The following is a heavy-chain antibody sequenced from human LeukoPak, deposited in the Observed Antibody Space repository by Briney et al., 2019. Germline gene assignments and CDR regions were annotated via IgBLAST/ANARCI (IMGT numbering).Heavy chain of an antibody. J-gene: IGHJ4*02. CDR1: GYTFNGYY. CDR3: ARPRIESGGYYYGH. V-gene: IGHV1-2*02. D-gene: IGHD3-22*01. Sequence: ASVKVSCKASGYTFNGYYMHWVRQAPGQGLEWMGWVNPTKGATNYAQKFQGRVTLTTDTSTNTAYMELSWPTSDDTAVYYCARPRIESGGYYYGHWGQGTLVTVSS. CDR2: VNPTKGAT.